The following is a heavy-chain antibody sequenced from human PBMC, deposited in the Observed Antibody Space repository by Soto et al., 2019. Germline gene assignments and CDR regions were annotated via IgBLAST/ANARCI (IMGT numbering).Heavy chain of an antibody. Sequence: VQLLESGGGLVQPGGSLRISCTASRFTFSSYALSWVRQAPGKGIERVSAISTSGAITYYAEYVRGRFTISRDDSKNTLYLQMQSLRAEDTAVYYCAKTCRYCCDGSPWAWGKGTLVNVSS. CDR1: RFTFSSYA. CDR2: ISTSGAIT. J-gene: IGHJ4*02. CDR3: AKTCRYCCDGSPWA. D-gene: IGHD2-15*01. V-gene: IGHV3-23*01.